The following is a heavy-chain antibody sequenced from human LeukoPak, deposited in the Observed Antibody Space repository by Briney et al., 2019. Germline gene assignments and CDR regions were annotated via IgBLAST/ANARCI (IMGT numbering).Heavy chain of an antibody. CDR1: GFTFSNHG. Sequence: GGSLRLSCAASGFTFSNHGMHWVRQAPGKGLEWVAFIRYDGSIKYYADSVKGRFTISRDNSKNTLYLQMNSLRAEDTAVYYCAKPIWVAAVAGAYFDSWGQGTLVTVSS. CDR2: IRYDGSIK. J-gene: IGHJ4*02. CDR3: AKPIWVAAVAGAYFDS. V-gene: IGHV3-30*02. D-gene: IGHD6-19*01.